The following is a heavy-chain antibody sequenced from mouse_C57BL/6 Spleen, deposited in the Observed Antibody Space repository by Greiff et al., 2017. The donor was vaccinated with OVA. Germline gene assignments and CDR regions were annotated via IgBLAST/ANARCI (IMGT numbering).Heavy chain of an antibody. V-gene: IGHV1-59*01. D-gene: IGHD2-3*01. Sequence: VQLQQPGAELVRPGTSVKLSCKASGYTFTSYWMHWVKQRPGQGLEWIGEIDPSDSYTNYNQKFKGKATLTVDTSSSTAYMQLSSLTSEDSAVYYCARGDDGFAMDYWGQGTSVTVSS. CDR1: GYTFTSYW. CDR3: ARGDDGFAMDY. J-gene: IGHJ4*01. CDR2: IDPSDSYT.